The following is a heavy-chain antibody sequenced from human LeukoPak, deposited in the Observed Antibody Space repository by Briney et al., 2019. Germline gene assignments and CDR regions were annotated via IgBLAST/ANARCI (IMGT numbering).Heavy chain of an antibody. CDR3: ARDLHKAAEYYYDC. V-gene: IGHV3-30*04. CDR2: ISYDGNNK. Sequence: PGGSLRLSCAASGFTFSSHAMHWVRQAPGKGLEWVSVISYDGNNKYYADSVKGRFTISRDNPRNTLYLQMNSLRAEDTAVYFCARDLHKAAEYYYDCWGQGTLVTVSS. CDR1: GFTFSSHA. J-gene: IGHJ4*02.